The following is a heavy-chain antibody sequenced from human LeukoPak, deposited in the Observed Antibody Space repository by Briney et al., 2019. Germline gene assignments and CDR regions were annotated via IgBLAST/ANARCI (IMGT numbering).Heavy chain of an antibody. CDR3: ARGGKQWRGGNYFDS. CDR2: ITTGRGDT. J-gene: IGHJ4*02. CDR1: GYTFTSYA. D-gene: IGHD6-19*01. Sequence: ASVKVSCKASGYTFTSYAMHWVRQAPGQRLEWMGWITTGRGDTQYSQAFQRRITITRDKSASTVSMDLSALRSEDTAVYYCARGGKQWRGGNYFDSWGQGTLVAVSS. V-gene: IGHV1-3*03.